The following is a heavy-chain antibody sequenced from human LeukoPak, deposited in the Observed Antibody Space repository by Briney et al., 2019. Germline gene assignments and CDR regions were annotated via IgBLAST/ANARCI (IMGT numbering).Heavy chain of an antibody. CDR2: IYYSGST. CDR3: ARHPYGGNSGGWFDP. J-gene: IGHJ5*02. CDR1: GGSISSSSYY. Sequence: SETLSLTCTVSGGSISSSSYYWGWICQPPGKGLEWIGNIYYSGSTYCNPSLKSRVTISVDTSKNQFSLRLSSVTAADTAVYYCARHPYGGNSGGWFDPWGQGTLVTVSS. V-gene: IGHV4-39*01. D-gene: IGHD4-23*01.